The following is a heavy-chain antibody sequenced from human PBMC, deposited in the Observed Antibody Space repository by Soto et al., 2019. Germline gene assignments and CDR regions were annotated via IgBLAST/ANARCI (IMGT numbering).Heavy chain of an antibody. CDR2: IHYTGSA. CDR1: NGSISGYY. Sequence: SETLSLTCSVSNGSISGYYWSWIRQPPGQRLEWIGYIHYTGSANYSPSLKNRATLSVDTSKNSFSLEVHSVTAADTARYYCARHSASWFYGPYYFYGLDVWGRGATVTVSS. D-gene: IGHD2-2*01. V-gene: IGHV4-59*01. CDR3: ARHSASWFYGPYYFYGLDV. J-gene: IGHJ6*02.